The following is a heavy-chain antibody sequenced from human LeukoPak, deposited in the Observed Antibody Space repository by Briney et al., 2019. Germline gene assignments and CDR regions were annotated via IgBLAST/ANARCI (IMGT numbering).Heavy chain of an antibody. J-gene: IGHJ6*02. CDR3: ARVVTGIAAAVTYYYYGMDV. V-gene: IGHV4-34*01. D-gene: IGHD6-13*01. CDR1: GGSFSGYY. Sequence: QTSETLSLTCAVYGGSFSGYYWSWIRQPPGKGLEWIGEINHSGSTNYNPSLKSRVTISVDTSKNQFSLKLSSVTAADTAVYYCARVVTGIAAAVTYYYYGMDVWGQGTTVTVSS. CDR2: INHSGST.